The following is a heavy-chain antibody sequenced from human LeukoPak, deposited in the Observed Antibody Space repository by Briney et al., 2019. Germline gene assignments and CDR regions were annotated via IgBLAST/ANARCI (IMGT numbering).Heavy chain of an antibody. Sequence: GGSLRLSCAASGFTFSTHAMTWVRQAPGKGLEWVSVIASGGGDIQYADSVKGRFTISRDNSKNTLYLQLNSLRAEDTAIYYCTRVGYIDEGIDYWGQGTLVTVSS. CDR2: IASGGGDI. J-gene: IGHJ4*02. CDR1: GFTFSTHA. D-gene: IGHD5-24*01. V-gene: IGHV3-23*01. CDR3: TRVGYIDEGIDY.